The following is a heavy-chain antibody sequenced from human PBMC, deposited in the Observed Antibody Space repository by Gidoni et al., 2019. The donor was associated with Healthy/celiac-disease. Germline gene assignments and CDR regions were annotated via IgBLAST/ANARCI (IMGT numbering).Heavy chain of an antibody. CDR1: GFTFSNAW. CDR2: IKSKTDGGTT. Sequence: EVQLVESGGGLVKPGGSIRLSCAASGFTFSNAWMNWVRQAPGKGLEWVGRIKSKTDGGTTDYAAPVKGRFTISRDDSKNTLYLQMNSLKTEDTAVYYCLPDYDFWSGSKFDYWGQGTLVTVSS. CDR3: LPDYDFWSGSKFDY. J-gene: IGHJ4*02. D-gene: IGHD3-3*01. V-gene: IGHV3-15*07.